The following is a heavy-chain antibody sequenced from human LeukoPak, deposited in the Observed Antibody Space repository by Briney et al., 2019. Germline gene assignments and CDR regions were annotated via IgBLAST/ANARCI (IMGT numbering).Heavy chain of an antibody. D-gene: IGHD2-15*01. CDR2: ISGSGGST. CDR3: AKDLYCSGGSCGY. CDR1: GFTFSSYA. J-gene: IGHJ4*02. Sequence: GRSLRLSCAASGFTFSSYAMSWVRQAPGKGLEWVSAISGSGGSTYYADSVKGRFTISRDNSKNTLYLQMNSLRAEDTAVYYCAKDLYCSGGSCGYWGQGTLVTVSS. V-gene: IGHV3-23*01.